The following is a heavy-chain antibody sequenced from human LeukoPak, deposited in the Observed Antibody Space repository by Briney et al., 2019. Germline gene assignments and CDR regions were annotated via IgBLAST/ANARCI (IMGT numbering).Heavy chain of an antibody. D-gene: IGHD4/OR15-4a*01. V-gene: IGHV3-33*01. J-gene: IGHJ6*03. CDR3: AREGASPSSYYYYYYMDV. CDR2: IWYDGSNK. CDR1: GFTFGSYG. Sequence: PGRSLRLSCAASGFTFGSYGMHWVRQAPGKGLEWVAVIWYDGSNKYYADSVKGRFTISRDNSKNTLYLQMNSLRAEDTAVYYCAREGASPSSYYYYYYMDVWGKGTTVTVSS.